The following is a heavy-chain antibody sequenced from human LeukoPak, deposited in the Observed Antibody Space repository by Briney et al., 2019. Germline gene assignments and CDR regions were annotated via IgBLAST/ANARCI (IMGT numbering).Heavy chain of an antibody. CDR3: ASPAGYSSSWYPPFDY. CDR1: GGSISSSSYY. V-gene: IGHV4-39*01. Sequence: SETLSLTCTVSGGSISSSSYYWGWLRQPPGKGLEWIGSIYYSGSTYYNPSLKSRVTISVDTSKNQFSLKLSSVTAADTAVYYCASPAGYSSSWYPPFDYWGQGTLVTVSS. D-gene: IGHD6-13*01. CDR2: IYYSGST. J-gene: IGHJ4*02.